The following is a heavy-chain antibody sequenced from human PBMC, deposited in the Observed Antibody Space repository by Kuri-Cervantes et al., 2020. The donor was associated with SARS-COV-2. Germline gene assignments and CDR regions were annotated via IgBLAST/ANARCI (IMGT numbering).Heavy chain of an antibody. Sequence: ETLSLTCAASGFTFSSYSMNWVRQAPGKGLVWVSRVNSDGSTTSYADSVKGRFTISRDNSKNTLYLQMNSLRAEDTAVYYCARDPWMATIGVGTFDYWGQGTLVTVSS. D-gene: IGHD5-24*01. J-gene: IGHJ4*02. CDR3: ARDPWMATIGVGTFDY. CDR1: GFTFSSYS. CDR2: VNSDGSTT. V-gene: IGHV3-74*01.